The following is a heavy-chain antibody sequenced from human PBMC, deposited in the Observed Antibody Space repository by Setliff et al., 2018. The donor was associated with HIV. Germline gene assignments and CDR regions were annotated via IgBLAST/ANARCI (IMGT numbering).Heavy chain of an antibody. CDR3: ARGWTVPGLLKNDAFDI. Sequence: SVKVSCKASGGTFSNYAINWVRQAPGQGLEWMGGIIPIIGIASYAQKFRGRVTITADKPTSTAYMELSSLRSEDTAVYYCARGWTVPGLLKNDAFDIWGRGTMVTVSS. D-gene: IGHD4-4*01. V-gene: IGHV1-69*10. CDR1: GGTFSNYA. J-gene: IGHJ3*02. CDR2: IIPIIGIA.